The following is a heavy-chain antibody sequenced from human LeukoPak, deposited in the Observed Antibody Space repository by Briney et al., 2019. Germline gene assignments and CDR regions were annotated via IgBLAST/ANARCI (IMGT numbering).Heavy chain of an antibody. CDR2: ISGSGGST. D-gene: IGHD6-13*01. CDR1: GFTVSNNY. Sequence: GGSLRLSCEVSGFTVSNNYMSWVRQAPGKGLEWVSAISGSGGSTYYADSVKGRFTISRDNSKNTLYLQMNSLRAEDTAVYYCAKRIAAALDYWGQGTLVTVSS. J-gene: IGHJ4*02. V-gene: IGHV3-23*01. CDR3: AKRIAAALDY.